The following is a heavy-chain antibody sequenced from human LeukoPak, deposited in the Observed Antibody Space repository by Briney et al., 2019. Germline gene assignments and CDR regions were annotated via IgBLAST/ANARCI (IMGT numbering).Heavy chain of an antibody. D-gene: IGHD4-17*01. V-gene: IGHV3-23*01. Sequence: GGSLRLSCAAPEFTVSRYAMTWVRQAPGKGLEWVSSITSRDGRTSYADSVKGRFTVSRDNSKNTLYLQMNYLRVEDTAVYYCARDPNGDYLGAFDLWGQGTLVTVSS. CDR3: ARDPNGDYLGAFDL. CDR2: ITSRDGRT. CDR1: EFTVSRYA. J-gene: IGHJ3*01.